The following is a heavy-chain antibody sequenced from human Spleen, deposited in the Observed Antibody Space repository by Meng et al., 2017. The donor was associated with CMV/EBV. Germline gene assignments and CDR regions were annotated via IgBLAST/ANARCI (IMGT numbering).Heavy chain of an antibody. CDR1: GYTFTGYF. V-gene: IGHV1-2*02. J-gene: IGHJ3*02. CDR3: ARDPVGVLAFDI. CDR2: INPNSGGT. D-gene: IGHD3-10*01. Sequence: ASVKVSCKASGYTFTGYFIHWVRQAPGQGLEWMGWINPNSGGTNYAQKFQGRVTMTRDTSISTAYMELSRLRSDDTAVYYCARDPVGVLAFDIWGQGTMVTRLL.